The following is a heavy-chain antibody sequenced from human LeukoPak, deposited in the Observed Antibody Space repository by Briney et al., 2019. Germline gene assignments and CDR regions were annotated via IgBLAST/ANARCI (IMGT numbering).Heavy chain of an antibody. CDR1: GFTVSTNY. V-gene: IGHV3-53*01. D-gene: IGHD3-22*01. CDR3: AKDIKRITMIEVVRRYYYMDV. J-gene: IGHJ6*03. CDR2: MYTLGNT. Sequence: GGPLRLSCAASGFTVSTNYMTWIRQAPGKGLEWVSVMYTLGNTNYADSVKGRFTISRDNSKNTLYLQMNSLRAEDTAVYYCAKDIKRITMIEVVRRYYYMDVWGKGTTVTVSS.